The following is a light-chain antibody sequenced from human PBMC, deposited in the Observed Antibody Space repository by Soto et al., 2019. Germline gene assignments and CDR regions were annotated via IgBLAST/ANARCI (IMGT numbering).Light chain of an antibody. CDR1: SSDVGAYNY. V-gene: IGLV2-14*03. J-gene: IGLJ1*01. Sequence: LTQPASVSGSPGQSIAISCTGTSSDVGAYNYVSWYQQDAGKAPKLIIFDVDNRPSGVSDRFSGSKSGYTASLTISGLQAQDEADYYCCSYTTSNLYVFGTGTKVTVL. CDR2: DVD. CDR3: CSYTTSNLYV.